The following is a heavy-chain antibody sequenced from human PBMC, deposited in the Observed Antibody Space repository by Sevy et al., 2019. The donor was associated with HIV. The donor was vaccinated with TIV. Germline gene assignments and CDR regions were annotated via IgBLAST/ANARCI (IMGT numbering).Heavy chain of an antibody. Sequence: SETLSLTCTVSGGSISSYYWSWIRQPPGKGLEWIGYIYYSGSTNYNPSLKSRVTTSLDTSKNQFSLKLSSVTAADTAVYCCAGGYYYGMDVWGQGTTVTVSS. CDR2: IYYSGST. J-gene: IGHJ6*02. V-gene: IGHV4-59*13. CDR3: AGGYYYGMDV. CDR1: GGSISSYY.